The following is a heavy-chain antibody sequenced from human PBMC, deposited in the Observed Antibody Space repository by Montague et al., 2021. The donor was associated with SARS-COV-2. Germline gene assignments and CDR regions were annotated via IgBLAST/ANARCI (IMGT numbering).Heavy chain of an antibody. Sequence: SETLSLTCTVSGGSITSYYWTWVRQPAGKGLEWIGRFYPSGSTNFNPYLQSRVSMSVDMSKNQFSLILTSVTAADTAIYYCARGLIRGDHCLDVWGQGTTVSVSS. CDR3: ARGLIRGDHCLDV. D-gene: IGHD3-10*01. V-gene: IGHV4-4*07. CDR1: GGSITSYY. CDR2: FYPSGST. J-gene: IGHJ6*02.